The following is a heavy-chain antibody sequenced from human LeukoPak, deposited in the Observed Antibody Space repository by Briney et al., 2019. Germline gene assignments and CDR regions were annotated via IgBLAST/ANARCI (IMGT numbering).Heavy chain of an antibody. V-gene: IGHV3-30*03. D-gene: IGHD4-17*01. CDR1: GFTFSSYG. Sequence: GGSLRLSCAASGFTFSSYGMHWVRQAPGKGLEWVAVISYDGSNKYYADSVKGRFTISRDNSKNTLYLQMNSLRAEDTAVYYCARENFRQVYGDYGEIDYWGQGTLVTVSS. CDR3: ARENFRQVYGDYGEIDY. J-gene: IGHJ4*02. CDR2: ISYDGSNK.